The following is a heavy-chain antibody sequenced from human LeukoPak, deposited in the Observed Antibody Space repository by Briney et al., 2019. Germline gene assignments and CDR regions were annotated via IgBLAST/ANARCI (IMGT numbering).Heavy chain of an antibody. D-gene: IGHD3-22*01. Sequence: PGGSLRLSCAASGFTFDDYAMHWVRQAPGKGLECVSGISWNSGSIGYADSVKGRFTISRDNAKNSLYLQMNSLRAEDTALYYCAKAYYYDSSGFWFDPWGQGTLVTVSS. CDR3: AKAYYYDSSGFWFDP. CDR1: GFTFDDYA. V-gene: IGHV3-9*01. J-gene: IGHJ5*02. CDR2: ISWNSGSI.